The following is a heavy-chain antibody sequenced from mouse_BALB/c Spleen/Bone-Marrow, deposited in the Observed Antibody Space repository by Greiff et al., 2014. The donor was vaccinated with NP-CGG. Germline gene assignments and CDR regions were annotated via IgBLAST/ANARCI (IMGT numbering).Heavy chain of an antibody. CDR3: APYYYGSSQFAY. J-gene: IGHJ3*01. CDR1: GFNIKDTY. D-gene: IGHD1-1*01. Sequence: EVQLVESGAELVKPGASVKLSCTASGFNIKDTYMHWVKQRPEQGLEWIGRIDPANGNTKYDPKFQGKATITEDTSSNSAYLQPSSLTSEDTAVYYCAPYYYGSSQFAYWGQGTLVTVSA. CDR2: IDPANGNT. V-gene: IGHV14-3*02.